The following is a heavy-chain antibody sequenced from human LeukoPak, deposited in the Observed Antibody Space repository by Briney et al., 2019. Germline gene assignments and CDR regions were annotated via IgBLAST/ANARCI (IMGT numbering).Heavy chain of an antibody. J-gene: IGHJ4*02. V-gene: IGHV1-46*01. D-gene: IGHD2-2*02. CDR1: GYTFTSYY. Sequence: GASVKVSCKASGYTFTSYYMHWVRQAPGQGLEWMGIINPSGGSTSYAQKFQGRVTMTRDTSTSTVYMELSSLRSEDTAVYYYYVEIVVVPAAITARDYWGQGTLVTVSS. CDR2: INPSGGST. CDR3: YVEIVVVPAAITARDY.